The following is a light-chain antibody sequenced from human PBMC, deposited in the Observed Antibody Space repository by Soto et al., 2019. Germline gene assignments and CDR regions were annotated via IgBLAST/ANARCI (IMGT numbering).Light chain of an antibody. CDR2: GAS. V-gene: IGKV3-15*01. CDR3: QQYNNWLSIT. CDR1: QSVSSN. Sequence: EIVMTQSPATLSVSPGERATLSCRASQSVSSNLAWYQQKPGQAPRLLIYGASTRATGIPARFSGSGSGTEFTLTISSLQSEDFAVYDCQQYNNWLSITFGQGTRLEIK. J-gene: IGKJ5*01.